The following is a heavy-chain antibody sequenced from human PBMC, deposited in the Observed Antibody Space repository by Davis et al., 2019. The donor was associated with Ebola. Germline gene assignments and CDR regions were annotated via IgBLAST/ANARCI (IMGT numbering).Heavy chain of an antibody. J-gene: IGHJ4*02. Sequence: ASVKVSCKASGYTFTSYGISWVRQAPGQGLEWMGWISAYNGNTNYAQKLQGRVTMTTDTSTSTAYMELRSLRSDDTAVYYCARGRPWLWVATPLRFDYWGQGTLVIVSS. CDR1: GYTFTSYG. D-gene: IGHD5-12*01. CDR2: ISAYNGNT. V-gene: IGHV1-18*01. CDR3: ARGRPWLWVATPLRFDY.